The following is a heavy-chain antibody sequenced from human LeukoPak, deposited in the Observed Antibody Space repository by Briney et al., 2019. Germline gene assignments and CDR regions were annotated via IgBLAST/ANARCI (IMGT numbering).Heavy chain of an antibody. CDR1: GFTFSGSA. J-gene: IGHJ6*02. CDR2: IRSKANNYAS. CDR3: ARDSRYDSGWFDDGMDV. V-gene: IGHV3-73*01. Sequence: GGSLKLSCAASGFTFSGSAMHWVRQASGKGLEWVGRIRSKANNYASGYAVSVKGRFTISRDDSKNTAYLQMNSLNTEDTAVYYCARDSRYDSGWFDDGMDVWGPGTTVTVSS. D-gene: IGHD6-13*01.